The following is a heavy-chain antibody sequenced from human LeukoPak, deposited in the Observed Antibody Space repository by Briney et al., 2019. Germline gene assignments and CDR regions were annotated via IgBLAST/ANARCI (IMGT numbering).Heavy chain of an antibody. V-gene: IGHV1-69*01. Sequence: SVKVSCKASGGTFSSYAISWVRQAPGQGLEWMGGIIPIFGTANYAQKFQGRVTITADESTSTAYMELRSLRSDDTAVYYCARRRGIAAAGSPFDCWGQGTLVTVSS. D-gene: IGHD6-13*01. CDR3: ARRRGIAAAGSPFDC. CDR2: IIPIFGTA. J-gene: IGHJ4*02. CDR1: GGTFSSYA.